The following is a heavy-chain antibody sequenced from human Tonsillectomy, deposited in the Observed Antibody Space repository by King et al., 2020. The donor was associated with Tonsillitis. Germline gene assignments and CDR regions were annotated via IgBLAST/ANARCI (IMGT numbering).Heavy chain of an antibody. CDR2: IYTSGST. CDR1: GASISSGSYY. CDR3: ARGGDLSTGGSLFDT. Sequence: QLQESGPGLVKPSQTLSLTCSVSGASISSGSYYWSWIRQPAGKGLEWIGRIYTSGSTDYNPSLESRVTMSTDTSRKQFSLKLSSVTAAATAGYYCARGGDLSTGGSLFDTWGQGTLVTVSS. V-gene: IGHV4-61*02. J-gene: IGHJ5*02. D-gene: IGHD3-9*01.